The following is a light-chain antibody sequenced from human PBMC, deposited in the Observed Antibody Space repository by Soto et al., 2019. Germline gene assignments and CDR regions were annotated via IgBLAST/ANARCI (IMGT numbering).Light chain of an antibody. CDR2: EVS. CDR3: SSYTSSNSVV. V-gene: IGLV2-14*01. CDR1: SSDVGAYNY. Sequence: QSALTQPASVSGSPGQSVAISCTGTSSDVGAYNYVSWYQQHPGKAPKLLLSEVSNRPSGVSDRFSGSKSGNTASLTISGLQAEDEADYYCSSYTSSNSVVFGGGTKLTVL. J-gene: IGLJ2*01.